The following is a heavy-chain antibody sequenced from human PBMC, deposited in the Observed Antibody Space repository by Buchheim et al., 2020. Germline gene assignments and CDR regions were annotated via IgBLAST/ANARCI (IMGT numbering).Heavy chain of an antibody. D-gene: IGHD4-17*01. CDR1: VRSFSDYF. Sequence: QEQLQQWGAGLLKPSETLSLTCAVYVRSFSDYFWSWIRQPPGKGLEWIGEINHSGSTDYNPSLKSRVTISLDTTKNRFSLKLSSVTAADTAVYYCARGFFSNYGDYGVDYYGMDVWGQGAT. J-gene: IGHJ6*02. V-gene: IGHV4-34*01. CDR3: ARGFFSNYGDYGVDYYGMDV. CDR2: INHSGST.